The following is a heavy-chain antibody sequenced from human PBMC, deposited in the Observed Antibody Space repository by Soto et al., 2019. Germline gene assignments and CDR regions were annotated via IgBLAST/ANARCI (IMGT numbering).Heavy chain of an antibody. CDR1: GFTFDEYG. CDR3: AKDPSTKAAAGHNWFDP. J-gene: IGHJ5*02. Sequence: PGGSLRLSCAASGFTFDEYGMSWVRQVPGKGPEWVSAISGSGSNTYYADSVKGRFTISRDNSKNTLYLQMNSLRAEDTAVYYCAKDPSTKAAAGHNWFDPWGQGTLVTVSS. D-gene: IGHD6-13*01. CDR2: ISGSGSNT. V-gene: IGHV3-23*01.